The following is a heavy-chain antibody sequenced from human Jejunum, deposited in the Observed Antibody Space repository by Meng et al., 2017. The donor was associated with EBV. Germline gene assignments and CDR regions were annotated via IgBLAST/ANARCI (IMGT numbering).Heavy chain of an antibody. CDR2: IYNSEST. J-gene: IGHJ4*02. CDR3: ARDQNGSYFAY. V-gene: IGHV4-61*08. CDR1: GGAVSSGVYY. D-gene: IGHD1-26*01. Sequence: QVQLQESGPGRVTPSETLSLTCTVSGGAVSSGVYYWSWIRQPPGKGLEWIGYIYNSESTNYKSSLKSRVTISADTSKNQFSLRLSSVTAADTAVYYCARDQNGSYFAYWGQGTLVTVSS.